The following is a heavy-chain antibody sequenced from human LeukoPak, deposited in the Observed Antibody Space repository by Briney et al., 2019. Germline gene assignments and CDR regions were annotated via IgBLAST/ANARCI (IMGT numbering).Heavy chain of an antibody. Sequence: SETLSLTCTVSGYSITRAYNWGWVRQSPGKGLEWIASISHAGDTYYNPSLKSRVTISVDTSKNHFSLSLGSVTAPGTAVYFCARERERELLPPLGEHDYWGQGTLVTVSS. J-gene: IGHJ4*02. CDR2: ISHAGDT. CDR3: ARERERELLPPLGEHDY. V-gene: IGHV4-38-2*02. CDR1: GYSITRAYN. D-gene: IGHD3-22*01.